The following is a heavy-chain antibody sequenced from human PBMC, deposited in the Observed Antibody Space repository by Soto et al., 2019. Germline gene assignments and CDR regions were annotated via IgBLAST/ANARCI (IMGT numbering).Heavy chain of an antibody. V-gene: IGHV1-2*02. D-gene: IGHD3-3*01. CDR2: INPNNGDT. Sequence: ASVKVSCKASGYPFTDYYMHWVRQAPGQGLEWMGWINPNNGDTDYAQKFQGRVTVTRDTSISTVYMEVRSLRSDDTAVYYCARSLRFLEWPHRFWFDPWGQGTLVTVSS. CDR1: GYPFTDYY. CDR3: ARSLRFLEWPHRFWFDP. J-gene: IGHJ5*02.